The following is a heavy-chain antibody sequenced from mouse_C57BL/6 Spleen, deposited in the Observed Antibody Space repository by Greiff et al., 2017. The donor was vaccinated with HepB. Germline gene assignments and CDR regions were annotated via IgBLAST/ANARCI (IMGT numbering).Heavy chain of an antibody. V-gene: IGHV1-81*01. CDR3: ARKFYYDYAMDY. J-gene: IGHJ4*01. D-gene: IGHD2-4*01. CDR1: GYTFTSYG. CDR2: IYPRSGNT. Sequence: QVQLQQSGAELARPGASVKLSCKASGYTFTSYGISWVKQRTGQGLEWIGEIYPRSGNTYYNEKFKGKATLTADKSSSTAYMELRSLTSEDSAVYFCARKFYYDYAMDYWGQGTSVTVSS.